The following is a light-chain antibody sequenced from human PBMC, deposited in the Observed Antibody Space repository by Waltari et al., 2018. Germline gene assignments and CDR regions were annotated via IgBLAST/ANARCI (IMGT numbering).Light chain of an antibody. Sequence: EIVMTQFPGTLSVSPGEKATHSCRASQSVSSNLAWYQQKPGQAPRLLTYGASTRATGIPARFSGSGSGTDFTLTIISLQSEDFAVYYCQHSDTFGQGTKLEIK. CDR2: GAS. CDR3: QHSDT. CDR1: QSVSSN. J-gene: IGKJ2*01. V-gene: IGKV3-15*01.